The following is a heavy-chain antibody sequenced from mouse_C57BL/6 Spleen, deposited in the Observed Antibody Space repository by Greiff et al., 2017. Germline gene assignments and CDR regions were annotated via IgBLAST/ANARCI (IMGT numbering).Heavy chain of an antibody. J-gene: IGHJ1*03. CDR1: GFTFSDYG. D-gene: IGHD1-1*01. Sequence: EVQGVESGGGLVKPGGSLKLSCAASGFTFSDYGMHWVRQAPEKGLAWVAYISSGSSTIYYADTVKGRFTISRDNAKNTLFLQLTSLRSEDTAMYYCARGDVYYYGSSRYFDVWGTGTTVTVSS. CDR3: ARGDVYYYGSSRYFDV. V-gene: IGHV5-17*01. CDR2: ISSGSSTI.